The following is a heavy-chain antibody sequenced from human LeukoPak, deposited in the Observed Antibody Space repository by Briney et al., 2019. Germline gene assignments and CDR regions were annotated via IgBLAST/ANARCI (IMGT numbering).Heavy chain of an antibody. CDR3: ASDPGGFGSGWSHADY. J-gene: IGHJ4*02. CDR1: GFTFRTYS. Sequence: PGGSLRLSCAASGFTFRTYSMNWVRQAPGKGLEWVSSISSTSGYIYYADSVKGRFTISRDNAKNSLYLQMNSLRAEDTAVYYCASDPGGFGSGWSHADYWGQGTLVTVSS. D-gene: IGHD6-19*01. CDR2: ISSTSGYI. V-gene: IGHV3-21*01.